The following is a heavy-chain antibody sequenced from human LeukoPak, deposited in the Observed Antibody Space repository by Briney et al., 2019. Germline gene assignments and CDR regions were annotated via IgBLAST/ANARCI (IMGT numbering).Heavy chain of an antibody. D-gene: IGHD3-3*01. CDR1: GGSLSAGSYF. Sequence: NPSETLSLTCTVSGGSLSAGSYFWGWIRQPAGKGLEWIGRFYTSGSINYNPSLKSRVTISVDTSKDQFSLKLRSVTAADTAVYYCTRDDTVFGVDSWGQGTLVTVSS. CDR3: TRDDTVFGVDS. CDR2: FYTSGSI. J-gene: IGHJ4*02. V-gene: IGHV4-61*02.